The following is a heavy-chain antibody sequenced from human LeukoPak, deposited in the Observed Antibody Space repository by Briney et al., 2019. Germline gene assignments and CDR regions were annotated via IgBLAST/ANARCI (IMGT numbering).Heavy chain of an antibody. CDR1: GGTFSSYA. V-gene: IGHV1-69*04. J-gene: IGHJ4*02. Sequence: GASVKVSCKASGGTFSSYAISWVRQAPGQGLEWMGRIIPILGIANYAQKFQGRVTITADKSTSTAYMELSSLRSEDTAVYYCARGAGNDYSAFSYWGQGTLVTVSS. CDR3: ARGAGNDYSAFSY. D-gene: IGHD1-1*01. CDR2: IIPILGIA.